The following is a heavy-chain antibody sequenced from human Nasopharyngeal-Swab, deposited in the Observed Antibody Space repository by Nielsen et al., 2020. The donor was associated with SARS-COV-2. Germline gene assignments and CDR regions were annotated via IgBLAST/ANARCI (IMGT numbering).Heavy chain of an antibody. D-gene: IGHD6-19*01. CDR3: AMSIAVAGTGWFDS. V-gene: IGHV1-2*06. J-gene: IGHJ5*01. CDR2: INPNSGGT. Sequence: WVRQAPGQGLEWMGRINPNSGGTNYAQKFQGRVTMTRDTSISTAYMELSRLRSDDTAVYYCAMSIAVAGTGWFDSWGQGTLVTVSS.